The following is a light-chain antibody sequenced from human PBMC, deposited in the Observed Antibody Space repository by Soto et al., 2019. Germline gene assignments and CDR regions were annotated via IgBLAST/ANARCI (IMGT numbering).Light chain of an antibody. V-gene: IGLV2-14*01. CDR1: SSDLAIYNY. CDR2: QVT. Sequence: QSVLTQPASVSGSPGQSITISCTGTSSDLAIYNYVSWYQQQPGKAPKLMIYQVTNRPSGVSNRFSGSRSGNTASLGITGFQTGDEADYYCGSWDSRLSAYVFGTGTKVNVL. J-gene: IGLJ1*01. CDR3: GSWDSRLSAYV.